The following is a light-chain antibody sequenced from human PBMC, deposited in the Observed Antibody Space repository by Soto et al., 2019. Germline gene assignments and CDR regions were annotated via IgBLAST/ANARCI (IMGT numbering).Light chain of an antibody. V-gene: IGKV3-20*01. CDR1: QSISRSY. CDR2: RAS. Sequence: EIVLTQSPGTLSLSPGERATLSCRASQSISRSYLAWYQQKPGQAPRLLIYRASSRATGIPDRFSGSGSGTDFTLTISRLEPEDFAVFYCQHYGNSKFTFGPGTKVDIK. J-gene: IGKJ3*01. CDR3: QHYGNSKFT.